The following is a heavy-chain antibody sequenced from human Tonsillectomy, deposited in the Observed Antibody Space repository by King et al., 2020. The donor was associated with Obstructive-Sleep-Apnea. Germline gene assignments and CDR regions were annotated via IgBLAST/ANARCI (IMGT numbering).Heavy chain of an antibody. V-gene: IGHV2-5*02. CDR3: VHSDRILFDY. CDR1: GFSLSTSAVG. D-gene: IGHD2-15*01. CDR2: IYWDDDK. J-gene: IGHJ4*02. Sequence: FTLKESGPTVVKPTQTLTLTCTFSGFSLSTSAVGVGWIRQPPGKALEWLALIYWDDDKRYSPSLKTKLAIAKDTSKNQVVLTMTNMDPVDTATYYCVHSDRILFDYWGQGTLVTVSS.